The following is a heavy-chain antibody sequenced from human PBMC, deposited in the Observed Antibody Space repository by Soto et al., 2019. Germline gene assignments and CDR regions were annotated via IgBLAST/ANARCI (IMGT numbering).Heavy chain of an antibody. J-gene: IGHJ4*02. CDR2: IYWNDDK. D-gene: IGHD6-19*01. CDR3: AHLIAVVANFDY. CDR1: GFSLRTSGVG. Sequence: SGPTLVNPTQTLTLTCIFSGFSLRTSGVGVGWIRQPPGKALEWLGFIYWNDDKRYSPSLKSRLTITKDTSKNQVVLTLTNMDPVDTSTYYCAHLIAVVANFDYWGQGTLVTVSS. V-gene: IGHV2-5*01.